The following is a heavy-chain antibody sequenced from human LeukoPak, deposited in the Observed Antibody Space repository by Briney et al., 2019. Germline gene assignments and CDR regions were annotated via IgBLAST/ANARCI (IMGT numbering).Heavy chain of an antibody. D-gene: IGHD3-3*01. J-gene: IGHJ3*02. CDR3: ANGEVISFWYPIDAFDI. CDR1: GGSFSGYY. V-gene: IGHV4-34*01. Sequence: SETLSLTCAVYGGSFSGYYWSWIRQPPGKGLEWIGEINHSGSTNYNPSLKSRVTISVDTSKNQFSLKLSSVTAADTTVYYCANGEVISFWYPIDAFDIWGQGTMVTVSS. CDR2: INHSGST.